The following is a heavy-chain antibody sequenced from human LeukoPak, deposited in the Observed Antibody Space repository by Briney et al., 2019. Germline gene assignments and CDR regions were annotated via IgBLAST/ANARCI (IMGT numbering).Heavy chain of an antibody. D-gene: IGHD3-10*02. J-gene: IGHJ6*04. CDR3: AELGITMIGGV. CDR1: GFTFSSYE. CDR2: ISRSSSYI. V-gene: IGHV3-21*01. Sequence: GGSLRLSCAASGFTFSSYEMNWVRQAPGKGLQWVSSISRSSSYIYYADSVKGRFTISRDNARNSLYLRMNSLRAEDTAVYYCAELGITMIGGVWGKGTTVTISS.